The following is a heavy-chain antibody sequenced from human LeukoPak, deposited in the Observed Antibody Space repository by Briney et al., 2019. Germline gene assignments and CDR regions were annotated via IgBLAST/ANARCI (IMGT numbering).Heavy chain of an antibody. CDR2: INSDGSST. J-gene: IGHJ3*02. V-gene: IGHV3-74*01. Sequence: GGSLRLSCAASGFXFSSYWIHWVRQAPGKGLVWVSRINSDGSSTSYADSVKGRFTISRDNAKHTLYLQMNSLRAEDTAVYYCARGTGYSVFDIWGQGTMVTVSS. D-gene: IGHD1-26*01. CDR1: GFXFSSYW. CDR3: ARGTGYSVFDI.